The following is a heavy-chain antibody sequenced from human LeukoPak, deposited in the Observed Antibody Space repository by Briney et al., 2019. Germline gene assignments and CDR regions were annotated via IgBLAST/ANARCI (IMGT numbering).Heavy chain of an antibody. Sequence: SETLSLTCAVYGGSFSGYYWSWVRQPPGKGLEWIGEINHSGSTNYNPSLKSRVTISVDTSKNQFSLKLSSVTAADTAVCYCARGEMATVPFDYWGQGTLVTVSS. CDR1: GGSFSGYY. D-gene: IGHD5-24*01. V-gene: IGHV4-34*01. CDR2: INHSGST. J-gene: IGHJ4*02. CDR3: ARGEMATVPFDY.